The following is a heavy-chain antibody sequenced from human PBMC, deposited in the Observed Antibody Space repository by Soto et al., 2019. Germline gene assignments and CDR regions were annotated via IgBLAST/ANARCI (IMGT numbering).Heavy chain of an antibody. CDR1: GFTFSSYA. CDR2: ISGSGGST. D-gene: IGHD5-12*01. Sequence: GGSLRLSCAASGFTFSSYAMSWVRQAPGKGLEWVSAISGSGGSTYYADSVKGRFTISRDNSKNTPYLQMNSLRAEDTAVYYCAKDRREWLRLFDYWGQGTLVTVSS. CDR3: AKDRREWLRLFDY. V-gene: IGHV3-23*01. J-gene: IGHJ4*02.